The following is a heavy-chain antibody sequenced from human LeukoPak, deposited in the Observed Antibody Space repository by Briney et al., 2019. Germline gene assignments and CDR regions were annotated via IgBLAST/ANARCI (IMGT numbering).Heavy chain of an antibody. CDR1: GFTFSSYG. D-gene: IGHD2-2*01. CDR2: ISYDGSNK. V-gene: IGHV3-30*18. J-gene: IGHJ5*02. CDR3: AKDRTDGVVPGWFDP. Sequence: PGGSLRLSCAASGFTFSSYGMHWVRQAPGKGLEWVAVISYDGSNKYYADSVKGRFTISRDNSKNTLYLQMNSLRAEDTAVYYCAKDRTDGVVPGWFDPWGQGTLVTVSS.